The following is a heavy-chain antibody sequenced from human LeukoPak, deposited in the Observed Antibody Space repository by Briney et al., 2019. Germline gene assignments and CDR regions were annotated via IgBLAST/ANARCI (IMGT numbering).Heavy chain of an antibody. CDR2: ISSSSSYI. V-gene: IGHV3-21*01. Sequence: GGSLRLSCAASGFTFSSYSMNWVRQAPGKGLEWVSSISSSSSYIYYADSVKGRFTISRDNAKNSLYLQMNSLRAEDTAVYYCASERGSYYDSSGYYLDYWGQGTLVTFSS. CDR3: ASERGSYYDSSGYYLDY. CDR1: GFTFSSYS. J-gene: IGHJ4*02. D-gene: IGHD3-22*01.